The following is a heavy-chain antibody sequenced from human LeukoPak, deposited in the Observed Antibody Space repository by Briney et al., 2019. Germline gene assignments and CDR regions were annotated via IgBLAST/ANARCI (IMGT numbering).Heavy chain of an antibody. CDR3: ARQVDPYSSSSLYYFDY. Sequence: ASETLSLTCTVSGGSISSSSYYWGWIRQPPGKGLEWIGSIYYSGSTYYNPSLKSRVTISVDTSKNQFSLKLSSVTAADTAVYYCARQVDPYSSSSLYYFDYWGQGTLVTVSS. CDR2: IYYSGST. D-gene: IGHD6-6*01. CDR1: GGSISSSSYY. V-gene: IGHV4-39*01. J-gene: IGHJ4*02.